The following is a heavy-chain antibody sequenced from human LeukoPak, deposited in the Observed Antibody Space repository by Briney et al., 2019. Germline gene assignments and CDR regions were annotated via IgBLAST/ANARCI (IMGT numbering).Heavy chain of an antibody. J-gene: IGHJ6*03. V-gene: IGHV3-23*01. Sequence: GGSLRLSCAASGFTFSSYVMSWVRQAPGKGLEWVSAISDSGGSTYYADSVKGRFTISRDNSKNTLYLQMNSLRAEDTAVYYCAKGRVPAAPSYYYYYMDVWGKGTTVTVS. CDR2: ISDSGGST. CDR3: AKGRVPAAPSYYYYYMDV. D-gene: IGHD2-2*01. CDR1: GFTFSSYV.